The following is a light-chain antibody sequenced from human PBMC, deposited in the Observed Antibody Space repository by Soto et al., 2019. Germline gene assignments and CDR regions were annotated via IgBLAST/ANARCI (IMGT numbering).Light chain of an antibody. CDR2: GVS. CDR3: HHYGSSPYT. CDR1: QSLSGNY. V-gene: IGKV3-20*01. J-gene: IGKJ2*01. Sequence: EIVLTQSPGTLSLSPGERATLSCRASQSLSGNYLAWYQQKPGQAPRLFIFGVSSRATGIPDRFSGSGSGTDFTLTINRLEPEDFAVYYCHHYGSSPYTFGLGTKLEIK.